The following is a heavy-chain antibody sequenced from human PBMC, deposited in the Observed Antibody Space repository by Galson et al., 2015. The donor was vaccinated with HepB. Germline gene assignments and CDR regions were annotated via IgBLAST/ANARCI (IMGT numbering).Heavy chain of an antibody. Sequence: PALVKPTQTLTLTCTFSGFSLTTSGMCVSWIRQPPGKALEWLALIDWDDNKYYSPSLKTRLTISKDTSRNQVVLTMTNMDPVDTATYYRARIMGGHISNGWYGWFDPWGQGTLGTVSS. CDR2: IDWDDNK. J-gene: IGHJ5*02. D-gene: IGHD6-19*01. CDR1: GFSLTTSGMC. CDR3: ARIMGGHISNGWYGWFDP. V-gene: IGHV2-70*01.